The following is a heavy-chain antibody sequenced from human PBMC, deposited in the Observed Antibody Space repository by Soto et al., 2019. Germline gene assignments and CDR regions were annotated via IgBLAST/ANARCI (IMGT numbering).Heavy chain of an antibody. CDR1: GGSISSNIYY. J-gene: IGHJ4*02. D-gene: IGHD2-21*01. CDR3: TRGGDAYKXGH. Sequence: SETLSLTCTVSGGSISSNIYYWGWIRQPPGKGLEWIGFIHYSGSTNYNPSLKSRVTMSVDTSKNQFSLKLTSVNAADTAVYYCTRGGDAYKXGHWGQGTLVTVSS. CDR2: IHYSGST. V-gene: IGHV4-61*05.